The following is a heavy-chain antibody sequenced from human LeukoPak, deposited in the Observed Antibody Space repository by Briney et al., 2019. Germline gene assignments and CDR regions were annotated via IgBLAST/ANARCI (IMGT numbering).Heavy chain of an antibody. CDR2: INPNSGGT. CDR1: GYSFTDYY. J-gene: IGHJ5*02. Sequence: RASVKVSCKTSGYSFTDYYMHWVRQAPGQGLEWMGWINPNSGGTSSAQKFQGRVTMTRDTSITTVYMEVSWLTSDDTAIYYCARADRLHGGPYLIGPWGQGTLVIVSS. CDR3: ARADRLHGGPYLIGP. V-gene: IGHV1-2*02. D-gene: IGHD2-21*01.